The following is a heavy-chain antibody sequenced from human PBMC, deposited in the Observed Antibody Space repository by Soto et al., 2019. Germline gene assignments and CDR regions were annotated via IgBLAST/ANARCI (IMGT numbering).Heavy chain of an antibody. V-gene: IGHV3-74*01. D-gene: IGHD6-13*01. CDR3: AKDSWYFDL. CDR1: GFVFTNFW. J-gene: IGHJ4*02. CDR2: IDTSGHST. Sequence: GGSLRLSCEASGFVFTNFWMHWVRHVPWKGLVWVARIDTSGHSTNYAESVKGRFTISRDNAKNTVSLQMNSLRVEDTGVYYCAKDSWYFDLWSQGSQVTVPQ.